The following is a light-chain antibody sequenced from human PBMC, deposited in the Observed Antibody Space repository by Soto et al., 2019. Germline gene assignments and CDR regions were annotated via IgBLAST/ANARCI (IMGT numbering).Light chain of an antibody. CDR2: DVS. CDR1: SSDVGGYNY. J-gene: IGLJ2*01. Sequence: QSALTQPASVSGSPGQSITISCTGTSSDVGGYNYVSWYQQHPGKAPKLMIYDVSNRPSGVSNRFSGSKSGNTAALTISGLQAEDEADYYCSSYTSSSTPYVVFGGGTNLTV. V-gene: IGLV2-14*01. CDR3: SSYTSSSTPYVV.